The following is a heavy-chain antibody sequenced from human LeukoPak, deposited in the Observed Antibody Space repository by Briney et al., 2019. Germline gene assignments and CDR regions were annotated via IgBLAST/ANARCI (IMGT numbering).Heavy chain of an antibody. J-gene: IGHJ6*02. Sequence: KPSETLSLTCSVSGGSISSDYWAWIRQPPGKGLDWIGYMYYTGSTNYNPSLKSRVTISLATSKIQFSLELSSVTAADTAVYYCARVSVVYGMDVWGRGTTVTVSS. V-gene: IGHV4-59*01. CDR2: MYYTGST. CDR1: GGSISSDY. CDR3: ARVSVVYGMDV.